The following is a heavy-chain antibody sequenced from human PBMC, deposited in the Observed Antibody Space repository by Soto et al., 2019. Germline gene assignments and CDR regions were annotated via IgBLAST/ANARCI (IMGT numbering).Heavy chain of an antibody. CDR1: CGSISSYG. CDR3: ARDKITGLFDY. D-gene: IGHD2-8*02. V-gene: IGHV4-59*12. J-gene: IGHJ4*02. Sequence: LEILSLTCTVSCGSISSYGWRWIRQPPGKGLEWIGYIYYSGSTNYNPSLKSRVTISVDTSKNQFSLKLSSVTAADTAVYYCARDKITGLFDYWGQGTLVTVSS. CDR2: IYYSGST.